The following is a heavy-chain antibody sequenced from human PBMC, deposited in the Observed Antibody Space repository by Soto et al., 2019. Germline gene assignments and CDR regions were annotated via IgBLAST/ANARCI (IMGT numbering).Heavy chain of an antibody. V-gene: IGHV4-39*01. J-gene: IGHJ4*02. Sequence: SETLSLTCTVSGGSISSSSYYWGWIRQPPGKGLEWIGSIYYSGSTYYNPSLKSRVTISVDTSKNQFSLKLSSVTAADTAVYYCARGGLYYYDSSGYYPLDYWGQGTLVTVSS. CDR3: ARGGLYYYDSSGYYPLDY. CDR1: GGSISSSSYY. CDR2: IYYSGST. D-gene: IGHD3-22*01.